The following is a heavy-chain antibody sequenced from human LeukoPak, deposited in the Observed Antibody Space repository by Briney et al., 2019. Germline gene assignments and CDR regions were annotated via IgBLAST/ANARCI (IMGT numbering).Heavy chain of an antibody. V-gene: IGHV1-2*02. CDR3: LRYCSSISCSS. J-gene: IGHJ4*02. Sequence: RRASVKVSCKASGGTFSSYAISWVRQAPGQGLEWMGYINPKNGDTNYAQKFRGRVTLTRDTSINSAYMELSRLRSDDTAIYYCLRYCSSISCSSWGQGTLVTAS. CDR2: INPKNGDT. CDR1: GGTFSSYA. D-gene: IGHD2-2*01.